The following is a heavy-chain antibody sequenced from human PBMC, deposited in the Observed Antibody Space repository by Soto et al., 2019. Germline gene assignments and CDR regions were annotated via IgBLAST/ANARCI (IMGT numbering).Heavy chain of an antibody. CDR1: GFAFSSYA. V-gene: IGHV3-23*01. CDR3: ARRGSGIYYDY. Sequence: EVPLLESGGGLVQPGGSLRLSFAASGFAFSSYAMRWVRQAPGKGLEWVSAISGSGGSTYYADSVKGRFTISRDNSKNTLYLQMNSLRAEDTAVYYCARRGSGIYYDYWGQGTLVTVSS. J-gene: IGHJ4*02. D-gene: IGHD1-26*01. CDR2: ISGSGGST.